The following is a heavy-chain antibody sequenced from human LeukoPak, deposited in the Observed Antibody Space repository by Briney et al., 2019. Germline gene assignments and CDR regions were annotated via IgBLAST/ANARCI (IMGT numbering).Heavy chain of an antibody. CDR1: XXA. Sequence: XXAMSWXRQAPXXGXEWVXAXXXSGGNTYYADSVKGRFTISRDNSKNTLYLQMNSLRAEDTAVYYCAKWGDYDVLTGHYVSDYWGQGTLVTVSS. J-gene: IGHJ4*02. CDR3: AKWGDYDVLTGHYVSDY. CDR2: XXXSGGNT. D-gene: IGHD3-9*01. V-gene: IGHV3-23*01.